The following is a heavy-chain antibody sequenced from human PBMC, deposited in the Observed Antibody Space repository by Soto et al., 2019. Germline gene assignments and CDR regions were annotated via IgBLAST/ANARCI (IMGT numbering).Heavy chain of an antibody. J-gene: IGHJ4*02. D-gene: IGHD6-6*01. CDR2: IYYSGST. CDR1: GGSISSYY. V-gene: IGHV4-59*01. Sequence: PSETLSLTCTVSGGSISSYYWSWIRQPPGKGLEWIGYIYYSGSTNYNPSLKSRVTISVDTSKNQFSLKLSSVTAADTAVYYCARVHPEVEYSTFSGYFDYWGQGTLVTVSS. CDR3: ARVHPEVEYSTFSGYFDY.